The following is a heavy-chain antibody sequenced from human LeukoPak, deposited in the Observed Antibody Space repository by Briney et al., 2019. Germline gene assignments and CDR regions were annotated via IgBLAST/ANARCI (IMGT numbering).Heavy chain of an antibody. CDR2: IYSGGST. V-gene: IGHV3-66*01. CDR3: ARDGEYGSGAPSDY. Sequence: GGSLRLSCTASGFTFSSYWMSWVRQAPGKGLEWVSVIYSGGSTYYADSVKGRFTISRDNSKNTLYLQMNSLRAEDTAVYYCARDGEYGSGAPSDYWGQGTLVTVSS. J-gene: IGHJ4*02. CDR1: GFTFSSYW. D-gene: IGHD3-10*01.